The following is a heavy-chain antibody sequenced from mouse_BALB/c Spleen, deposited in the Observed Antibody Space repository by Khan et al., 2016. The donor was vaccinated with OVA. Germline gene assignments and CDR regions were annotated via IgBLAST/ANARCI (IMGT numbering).Heavy chain of an antibody. CDR2: INSDGYYT. CDR3: ASHLTGSFAY. CDR1: GFTFSAFS. V-gene: IGHV5-6*01. D-gene: IGHD4-1*01. Sequence: DVQLVESGGDLMKPGGSLKLSCAASGFTFSAFSMSWVRQTPDKRLEWVASINSDGYYTYYPDSVQGRFTISSNNAKNTLSLQMNSLKSEDTAIYYCASHLTGSFAYWGQGTLVTVSA. J-gene: IGHJ3*01.